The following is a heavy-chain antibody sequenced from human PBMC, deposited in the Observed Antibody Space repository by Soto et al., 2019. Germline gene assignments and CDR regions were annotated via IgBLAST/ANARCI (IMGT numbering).Heavy chain of an antibody. CDR2: ISYDGSNK. J-gene: IGHJ4*02. D-gene: IGHD6-13*01. Sequence: PGGSLRLSCAASGFTFSSYAMHWVRQAPGKGLEWVAVISYDGSNKYYADSVKGRFTISRDNSKNTLYLQMNSLRAEDTAVYYCARDYHVWAAAGAGNDYWGQGTLVTVSS. CDR1: GFTFSSYA. CDR3: ARDYHVWAAAGAGNDY. V-gene: IGHV3-30-3*01.